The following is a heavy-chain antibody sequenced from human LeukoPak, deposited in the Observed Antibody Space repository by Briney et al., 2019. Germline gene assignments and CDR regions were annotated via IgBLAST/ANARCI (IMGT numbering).Heavy chain of an antibody. V-gene: IGHV4-31*01. Sequence: SETLSLTRTVSGGSISSGGYYWSWIRQHPGKGLEWIGNIYYSGSTYYNPSLKSQVTISVDTSKNQFSLKLSSVTAADTAVYYCARDPSMVRGVSNDYYYYGMDVWGQGTTVTVSS. CDR3: ARDPSMVRGVSNDYYYYGMDV. J-gene: IGHJ6*02. CDR2: IYYSGST. D-gene: IGHD3-10*01. CDR1: GGSISSGGYY.